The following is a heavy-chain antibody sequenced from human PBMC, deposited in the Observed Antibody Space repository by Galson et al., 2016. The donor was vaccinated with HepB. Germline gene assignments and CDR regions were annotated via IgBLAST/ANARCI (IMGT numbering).Heavy chain of an antibody. J-gene: IGHJ5*01. Sequence: TLSLTCTVSGGSISSGTYLWTWIRQHPGKGLEWIGYVHHGGNTYYNPSLKNRVTLSVDTSENEFYLNLTSVTAADTAIYYCAREKIQFDSWGQGMLVTASS. CDR2: VHHGGNT. CDR3: AREKIQFDS. V-gene: IGHV4-31*03. CDR1: GGSISSGTYL.